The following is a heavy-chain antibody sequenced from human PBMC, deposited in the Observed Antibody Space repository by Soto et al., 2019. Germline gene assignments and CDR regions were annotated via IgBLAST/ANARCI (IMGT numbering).Heavy chain of an antibody. J-gene: IGHJ4*02. CDR3: ARRSSSHFDY. D-gene: IGHD6-6*01. CDR2: IGYDGSNK. V-gene: IGHV3-33*01. CDR1: GFIFSSYG. Sequence: ESGGGVVQPGRSLRLSCAASGFIFSSYGMHWVRQAPGKGLEWVAVIGYDGSNKYYADSVKGRFTISRDNSKNTLYLQMNSLRDEDTAVYYCARRSSSHFDYWGQGTLVTVSS.